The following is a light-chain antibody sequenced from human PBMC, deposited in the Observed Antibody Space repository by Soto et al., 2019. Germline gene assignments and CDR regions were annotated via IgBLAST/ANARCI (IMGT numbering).Light chain of an antibody. CDR2: DAS. CDR3: QQYDNLPVT. J-gene: IGKJ4*01. V-gene: IGKV1-33*01. CDR1: QDISNY. Sequence: DIQMTQSPSSLSASVGDRVTITCQASQDISNYLNWYQQKPGKAPKLLIYDASNLETGVPSRFSGSGSGTDFTFTISSLPPEDIATYYCQQYDNLPVTFGGGTKLEIK.